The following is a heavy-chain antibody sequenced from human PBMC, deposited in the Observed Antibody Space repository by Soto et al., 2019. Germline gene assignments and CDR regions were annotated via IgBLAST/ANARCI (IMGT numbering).Heavy chain of an antibody. D-gene: IGHD1-26*01. V-gene: IGHV3-74*03. CDR3: AKVVREGASGSYSFFDY. CDR2: IDSDGNST. J-gene: IGHJ4*02. Sequence: GGSLRLSCAASGFTFSSYWMHWVRQVPGKGLVWVSHIDSDGNSTTYADSVKGRFTISRDNSKNTLFLQMNSLRADDTAVYYCAKVVREGASGSYSFFDYWGQGTLVTVSS. CDR1: GFTFSSYW.